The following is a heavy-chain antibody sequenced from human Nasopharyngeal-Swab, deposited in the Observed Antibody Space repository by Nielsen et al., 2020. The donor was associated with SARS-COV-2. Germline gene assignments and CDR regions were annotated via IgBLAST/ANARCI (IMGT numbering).Heavy chain of an antibody. J-gene: IGHJ6*03. V-gene: IGHV3-21*01. D-gene: IGHD2-2*01. CDR1: GLSISGYW. Sequence: GESLKISCAASGLSISGYWMSWVRQAPGKGLEWVSSISSSSSYIFYADSVKGRFTISRDNAKNSLYLQMNSLRVEDTAVYYCARVHCSRSSCSAPDYYYYYMDVWGKGTTVTVSS. CDR3: ARVHCSRSSCSAPDYYYYYMDV. CDR2: ISSSSSYI.